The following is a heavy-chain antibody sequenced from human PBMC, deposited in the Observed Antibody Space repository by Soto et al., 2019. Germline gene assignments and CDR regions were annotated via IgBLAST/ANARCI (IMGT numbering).Heavy chain of an antibody. V-gene: IGHV3-30*18. CDR3: AKMKSNSSAFDY. CDR1: GFTFSHYG. D-gene: IGHD2-2*01. CDR2: IAYDGTNK. Sequence: QVQLVVSGGGVVQPGRSLRLSCAASGFTFSHYGLDWVRLAPGRGLEWVAVIAYDGTNKYYGDSVKGRFTNSRDNSQYAMLLPMNSLRSEDSAVYYCAKMKSNSSAFDYWGQGTLVTISS. J-gene: IGHJ4*02.